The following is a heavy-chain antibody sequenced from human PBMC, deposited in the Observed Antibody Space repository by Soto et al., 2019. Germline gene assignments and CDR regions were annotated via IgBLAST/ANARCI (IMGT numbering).Heavy chain of an antibody. J-gene: IGHJ4*02. CDR1: GGSISSYY. V-gene: IGHV4-59*01. D-gene: IGHD4-17*01. CDR2: IYYSGST. Sequence: PSETLSLTCTVSGGSISSYYWSWIRQPPGKGLEWIGYIYYSGSTNYNPSLKSRVTISVDTSKNQFSLKLSSVTAADTAVYCCARAYGDYVFDYWGQGTLVTVSS. CDR3: ARAYGDYVFDY.